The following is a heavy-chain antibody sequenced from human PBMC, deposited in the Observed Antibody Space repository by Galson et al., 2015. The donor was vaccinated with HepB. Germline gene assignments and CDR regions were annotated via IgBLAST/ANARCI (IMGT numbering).Heavy chain of an antibody. D-gene: IGHD6-19*01. CDR2: MSYDGTNK. V-gene: IGHV3-30*18. Sequence: SLRLSCAASGFTLSTYSMYWVRQAPGKGLEWVSVMSYDGTNKYYGGSVKGRFTISRDNSKNTLYLQMNSLRAEDTALYYCAKDPYLYSALAGTMAGFDYWGQGTLVTVSS. J-gene: IGHJ4*02. CDR1: GFTLSTYS. CDR3: AKDPYLYSALAGTMAGFDY.